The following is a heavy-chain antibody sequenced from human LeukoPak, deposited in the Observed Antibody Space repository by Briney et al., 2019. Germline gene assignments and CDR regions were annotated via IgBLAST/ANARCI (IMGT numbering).Heavy chain of an antibody. V-gene: IGHV3-48*03. J-gene: IGHJ4*02. Sequence: GGSLRLSCAASEFTFNSYEMNWVRQAPGKGLEWVSYISSSGSNIYYADSVKGRFTISRDNARNSLYLQMNSLRAEDTAVYYCARAKRNYYDRSGRALYFDYWGQGILITVSS. D-gene: IGHD3-22*01. CDR3: ARAKRNYYDRSGRALYFDY. CDR1: EFTFNSYE. CDR2: ISSSGSNI.